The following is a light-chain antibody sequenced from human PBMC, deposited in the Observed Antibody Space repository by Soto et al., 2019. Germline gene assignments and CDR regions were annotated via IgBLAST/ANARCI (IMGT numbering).Light chain of an antibody. V-gene: IGKV1-39*01. Sequence: DIQMTQSPSSLSASVGDRDTITCRASQSISTYLNWYQHRPGKAPELLIYAASSLQSGVPSRFSGSGSGTDFTLTISSLQSEDFAVYYCQQYKNWPPSITFGQGTRLEIK. CDR2: AAS. CDR3: QQYKNWPPSIT. CDR1: QSISTY. J-gene: IGKJ5*01.